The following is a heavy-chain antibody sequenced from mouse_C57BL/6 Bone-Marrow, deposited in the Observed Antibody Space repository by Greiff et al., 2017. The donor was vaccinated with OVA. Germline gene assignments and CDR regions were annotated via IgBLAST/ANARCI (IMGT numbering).Heavy chain of an antibody. V-gene: IGHV1-59*01. CDR3: ASPIYYYGSSYPHFDY. J-gene: IGHJ2*01. CDR2: IDPSDSYT. Sequence: QVQLQQPGAELVRPGTSVKLSCKASGYTFTSYWMHWVKQRPGQGLVWIGVIDPSDSYTNYNQKFKGKATLTVDTSSSTAYMQLSSLTSEDSAVYYCASPIYYYGSSYPHFDYWGQGTTLTVSS. D-gene: IGHD1-1*01. CDR1: GYTFTSYW.